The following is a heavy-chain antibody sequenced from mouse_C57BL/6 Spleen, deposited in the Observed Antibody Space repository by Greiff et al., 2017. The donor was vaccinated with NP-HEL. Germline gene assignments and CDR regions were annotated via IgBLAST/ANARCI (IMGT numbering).Heavy chain of an antibody. J-gene: IGHJ2*01. Sequence: VQLQQSGAELVRPGASVTLSCKASGYTFTDYEMHWVKQTPVHGLEWIGAIDPETGGTAYNQKFKGKAILTADKSSSTAYMELRSLTSEDSAVYYCTRDDGYYPFDYWGQGTTLTVSS. D-gene: IGHD2-3*01. CDR2: IDPETGGT. V-gene: IGHV1-15*01. CDR3: TRDDGYYPFDY. CDR1: GYTFTDYE.